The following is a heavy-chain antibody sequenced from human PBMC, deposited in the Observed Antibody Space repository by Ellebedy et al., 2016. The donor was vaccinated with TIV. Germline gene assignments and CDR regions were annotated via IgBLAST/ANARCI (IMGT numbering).Heavy chain of an antibody. CDR1: GFTFSGYW. J-gene: IGHJ6*02. Sequence: PGGSLRLSCAASGFTFSGYWMHWVRKPPGKGLVWVSRIATDGSSTTYADSVKGRFSISRDNVKNTLYLHMSSLRAEDTAVYYCVRDKQDYGGGYYFDGMDVWGQGTMVTISS. V-gene: IGHV3-74*01. D-gene: IGHD4-23*01. CDR3: VRDKQDYGGGYYFDGMDV. CDR2: IATDGSST.